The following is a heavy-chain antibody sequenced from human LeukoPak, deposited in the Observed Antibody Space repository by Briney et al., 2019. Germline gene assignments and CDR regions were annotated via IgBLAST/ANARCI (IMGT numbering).Heavy chain of an antibody. V-gene: IGHV1-24*01. CDR2: FDPEDGET. CDR3: ARGQAARDPSFFDY. D-gene: IGHD6-6*01. J-gene: IGHJ4*02. CDR1: GYTLTELS. Sequence: ASVKVSCKVSGYTLTELSMHWVRQAPGKGLEWMGGFDPEDGETIYAQKFQGRVTMTEDTSISTAYMELSRLRSDDTAVYYCARGQAARDPSFFDYWGQGTLVTVSS.